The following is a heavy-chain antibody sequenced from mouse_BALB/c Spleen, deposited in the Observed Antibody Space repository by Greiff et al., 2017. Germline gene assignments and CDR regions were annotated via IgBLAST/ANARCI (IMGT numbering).Heavy chain of an antibody. CDR1: GFTFSSFG. D-gene: IGHD1-1*01. CDR3: ARRALYYGSSYWYFDV. J-gene: IGHJ1*01. V-gene: IGHV5-17*02. Sequence: EVMLVESGGGLVQPGGSRKLSCAASGFTFSSFGMHWVRQAPEKGLEWVAYISSGSSTIYYADTVKGRFTISRDNPKNTLFLQMTSLRSEDTAMYYCARRALYYGSSYWYFDVWGAGTTVTVSS. CDR2: ISSGSSTI.